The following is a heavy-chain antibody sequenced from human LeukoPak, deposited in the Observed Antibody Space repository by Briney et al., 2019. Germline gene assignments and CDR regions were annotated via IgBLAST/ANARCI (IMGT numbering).Heavy chain of an antibody. V-gene: IGHV3-49*04. D-gene: IGHD3-22*01. CDR1: GFTFGDYA. CDR3: TRVADSSGYSYYYYMDV. J-gene: IGHJ6*03. CDR2: IRSKAYGGTT. Sequence: GGSLRLSCTASGFTFGDYAMSWVRQAPGKGLEWVGFIRSKAYGGTTEYAASVKGRFTISRDDSKSIAYLQMNSLKTEDTAVYYCTRVADSSGYSYYYYMDVWGKGTTVTVSS.